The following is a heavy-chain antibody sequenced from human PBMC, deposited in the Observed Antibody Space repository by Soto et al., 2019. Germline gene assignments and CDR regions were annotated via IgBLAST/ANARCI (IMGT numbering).Heavy chain of an antibody. CDR1: GFTFSSYG. CDR3: ARDNWEYYYYGMDV. Sequence: QVQLVESRGGVVQPGRSLRLSCAASGFTFSSYGMHWVRQAPGKGLEWVAVIWYDGSNKYYADSVKGRFTISRDNSKNTLYLQMNSLRAEDTAVYYCARDNWEYYYYGMDVWGQGTTVTVSS. D-gene: IGHD1-26*01. J-gene: IGHJ6*02. V-gene: IGHV3-33*01. CDR2: IWYDGSNK.